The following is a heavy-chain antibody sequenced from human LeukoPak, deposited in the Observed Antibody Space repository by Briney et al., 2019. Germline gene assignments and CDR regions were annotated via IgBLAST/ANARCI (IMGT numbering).Heavy chain of an antibody. CDR1: GFTFSSYR. Sequence: HPGGSLRLSCAASGFTFSSYRMNWVRQAPGKGLEWVASINQDESAKRYVDSVKGRFTISRDNTKNSLFLQMNSLRAEDAAFYYCAKLLRDVTIYDFWGHGTLVTVSS. CDR2: INQDESAK. D-gene: IGHD5-24*01. J-gene: IGHJ4*01. V-gene: IGHV3-7*01. CDR3: AKLLRDVTIYDF.